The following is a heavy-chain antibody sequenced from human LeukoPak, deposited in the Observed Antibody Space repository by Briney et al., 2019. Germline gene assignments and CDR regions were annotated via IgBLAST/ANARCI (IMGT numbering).Heavy chain of an antibody. CDR2: IKQDGSEK. V-gene: IGHV3-7*01. CDR3: ARDQHFWSGYYYYDSMGV. CDR1: GFPFHTNG. J-gene: IGHJ6*03. Sequence: GGSLRLSVAVSGFPFHTNGMSWVRQAPGKGLEWVANIKQDGSEKFYADSVKGRFTLSRDNVKTSMYLQMDNVRPEDTAIYYCARDQHFWSGYYYYDSMGVWGKGTTVTVSS. D-gene: IGHD3-3*02.